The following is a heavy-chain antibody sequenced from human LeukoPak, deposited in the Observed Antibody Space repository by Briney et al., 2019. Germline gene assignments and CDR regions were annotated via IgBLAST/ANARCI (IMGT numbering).Heavy chain of an antibody. V-gene: IGHV4-39*01. CDR3: ARQVVAVAGTGYFDY. J-gene: IGHJ4*02. CDR2: IFYSVST. CDR1: GGSIRSSSYY. Sequence: SSETLSLTCTVPGGSIRSSSYYWGWIRQPPGKGLEWIGSIFYSVSTYYNASLRSRGTISVDTPKNQCSLKLNSVTAADTAVYFCARQVVAVAGTGYFDYWGQGTLVTVSS. D-gene: IGHD6-19*01.